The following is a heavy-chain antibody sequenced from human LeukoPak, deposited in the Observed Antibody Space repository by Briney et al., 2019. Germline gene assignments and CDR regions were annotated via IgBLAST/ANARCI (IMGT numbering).Heavy chain of an antibody. D-gene: IGHD2-8*01. Sequence: GGSLRLSCGASGFTFSTYWMNWVRQAPGKGLVWVSHINGDGSNTNYADYVKGRFTISRDNAKNTLYLQMNSLRAEDRDVCYCARDVPCCNGVCYTDFDYWGRGTMVTVSS. J-gene: IGHJ4*02. CDR1: GFTFSTYW. V-gene: IGHV3-74*01. CDR3: ARDVPCCNGVCYTDFDY. CDR2: INGDGSNT.